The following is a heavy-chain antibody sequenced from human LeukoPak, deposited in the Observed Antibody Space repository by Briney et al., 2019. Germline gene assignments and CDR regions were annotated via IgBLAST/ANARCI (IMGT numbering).Heavy chain of an antibody. J-gene: IGHJ4*02. CDR2: ISYDGSNK. CDR1: GFTFSSYG. CDR3: AKNIRYSGYDFDC. V-gene: IGHV3-30*18. D-gene: IGHD5-12*01. Sequence: PGGSLRLSCAASGFTFSSYGMHWVRQAPGKGLEWVAVISYDGSNKYYADSVKGRFTISRDNSKNTLYLQMNSLRAEDTAVYYCAKNIRYSGYDFDCWGQGTLVTVSS.